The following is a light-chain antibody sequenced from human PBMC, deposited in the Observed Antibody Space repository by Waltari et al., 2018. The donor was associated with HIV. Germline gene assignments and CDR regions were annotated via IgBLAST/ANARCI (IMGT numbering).Light chain of an antibody. CDR3: QQYNSYSVT. J-gene: IGKJ1*01. V-gene: IGKV1-5*03. Sequence: DIQMPQSLSTLSASVGDRVTITCRASQSISSWLAWYQQKPGKAPKLLIYKASSLKSGVPSRFSGSGSGTEFTLTISSLQPDDFATYYCQQYNSYSVTFGQGTKVEIK. CDR1: QSISSW. CDR2: KAS.